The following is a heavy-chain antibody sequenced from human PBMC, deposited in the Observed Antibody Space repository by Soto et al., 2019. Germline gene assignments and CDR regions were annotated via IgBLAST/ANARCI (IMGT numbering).Heavy chain of an antibody. V-gene: IGHV4-34*01. CDR3: ARESRRGYSIYYYYYGMDV. Sequence: QVQLQQWGAGLLKPSETLSLTCAVYGVSFSGYYWSWIRQPPGKGLEWIGEINHSGSTNYNPSLKSRVTISVDTSKNQFSLKLSSVTAADTAVYYCARESRRGYSIYYYYYGMDVWGQGTTVTVSS. J-gene: IGHJ6*02. CDR1: GVSFSGYY. CDR2: INHSGST. D-gene: IGHD5-18*01.